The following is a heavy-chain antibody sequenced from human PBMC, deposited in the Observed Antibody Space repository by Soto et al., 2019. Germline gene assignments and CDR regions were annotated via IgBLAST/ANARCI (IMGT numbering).Heavy chain of an antibody. J-gene: IGHJ6*02. CDR2: IYYSGST. V-gene: IGHV4-31*03. D-gene: IGHD3-3*01. Sequence: KTSETLSLTCTVSGGSISSGGYYWSWIRQHPGKGLEWIGYIYYSGSTYYNPSLKSRVTISVDTSKNQFSLKLSSVTAADTAVYYCARAVDFWSGYYTPPYYYYGMDVWGQGTTVTVSS. CDR3: ARAVDFWSGYYTPPYYYYGMDV. CDR1: GGSISSGGYY.